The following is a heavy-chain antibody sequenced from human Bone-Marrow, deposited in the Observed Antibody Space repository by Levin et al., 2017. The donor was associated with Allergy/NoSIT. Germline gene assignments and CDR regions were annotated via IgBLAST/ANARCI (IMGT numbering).Heavy chain of an antibody. Sequence: GGSLRLSCSASGFTFSSYAMHWVRQAPGKGLEYVSAISSNGGSTYYADSVKGRFTISRDNSKNTLYLQMSSLRAEDTAVYYCVNPYSSGWDDAFDIWGQGTMVTVSS. CDR2: ISSNGGST. V-gene: IGHV3-64D*06. CDR3: VNPYSSGWDDAFDI. D-gene: IGHD6-19*01. CDR1: GFTFSSYA. J-gene: IGHJ3*02.